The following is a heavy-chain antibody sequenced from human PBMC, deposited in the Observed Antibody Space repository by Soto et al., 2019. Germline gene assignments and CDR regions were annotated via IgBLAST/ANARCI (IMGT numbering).Heavy chain of an antibody. CDR3: ARDVKRAGTNRGRGVRMDV. J-gene: IGHJ6*02. CDR2: IYHSGST. V-gene: IGHV4-38-2*02. CDR1: GYSISSGYY. Sequence: PSETLSLTCAVSGYSISSGYYWGWIRQPPGKGLEWIGSIYHSGSTYYNPSLKSRVTISVDTSKNQFSLKLSSVTAADTAVYYCARDVKRAGTNRGRGVRMDVWGQGTTVTVSS. D-gene: IGHD2-8*01.